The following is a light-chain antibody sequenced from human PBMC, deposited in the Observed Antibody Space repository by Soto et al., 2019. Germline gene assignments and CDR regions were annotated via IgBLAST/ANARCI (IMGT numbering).Light chain of an antibody. CDR2: YDD. V-gene: IGLV1-36*01. CDR1: SSNIGSKT. Sequence: QSVLTQPPSASGTPGQRVTISCSGSSSNIGSKTVNWYQQLPGKAPKLLIYYDDLLASGVSARFSGSKSGTSASLAISGLQSEDEADYYCAAWDDSTKSHVFGTGTKVTVL. J-gene: IGLJ1*01. CDR3: AAWDDSTKSHV.